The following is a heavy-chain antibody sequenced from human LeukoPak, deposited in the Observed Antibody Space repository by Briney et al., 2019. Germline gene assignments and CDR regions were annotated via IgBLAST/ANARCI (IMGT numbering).Heavy chain of an antibody. CDR1: GGSISSYY. Sequence: PSETLSLTCTVSGGSISSYYWSWIRQPPGKGLEWIGYIYSSGSTNYNPSLKSRVTMSVDTSKNQFSLKLSSVTAADTAVYYCARNHHYSNGYYYYYYGMDVWGQGTTVTVSS. D-gene: IGHD3-22*01. J-gene: IGHJ6*02. CDR2: IYSSGST. CDR3: ARNHHYSNGYYYYYYGMDV. V-gene: IGHV4-59*01.